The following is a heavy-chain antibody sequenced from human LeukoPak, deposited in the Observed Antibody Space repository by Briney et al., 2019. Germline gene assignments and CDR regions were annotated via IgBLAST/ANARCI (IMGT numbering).Heavy chain of an antibody. Sequence: GGCLRLSCAASGFTFSSYSMNWVRQAPGKGLEWVSSISSSSSDIYYADSVKGRFTISRDNAKNSLYLQMNSLRAEDTAVYYCARDRWEPLTVFDYWGQGTLATVSS. CDR1: GFTFSSYS. J-gene: IGHJ4*02. CDR2: ISSSSSDI. V-gene: IGHV3-21*01. D-gene: IGHD1-26*01. CDR3: ARDRWEPLTVFDY.